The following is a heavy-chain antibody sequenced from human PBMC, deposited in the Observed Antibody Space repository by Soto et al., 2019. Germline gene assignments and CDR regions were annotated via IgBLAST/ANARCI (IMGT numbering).Heavy chain of an antibody. J-gene: IGHJ4*02. CDR3: AKGGGLYGSGDYPVWY. V-gene: IGHV3-23*01. D-gene: IGHD3-10*01. CDR1: GFTFSSYA. CDR2: ISSSGGGT. Sequence: EVQLLESGGGLVQPGGSLRLSCEASGFTFSSYAMSWVRQAPGKGLEWVATISSSGGGTYYEDSVKGRFTIARDNSKNTLYLQMNSLIAEDTAADYCAKGGGLYGSGDYPVWYWGQGTLVTFSS.